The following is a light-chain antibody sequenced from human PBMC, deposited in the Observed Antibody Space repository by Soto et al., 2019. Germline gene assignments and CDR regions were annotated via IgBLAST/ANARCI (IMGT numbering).Light chain of an antibody. CDR3: QQFGSSPPAFT. CDR2: GAS. CDR1: QSVSTRY. V-gene: IGKV3-20*01. J-gene: IGKJ2*01. Sequence: ESMLTQSPGTLSLSPGERATLSCRASQSVSTRYLAWYQQKPGQAPRLLIYGASIRATGIPDRFSGSGSGTDFTLTIRRLEPEDLAVYYCQQFGSSPPAFTFGQGTKLEI.